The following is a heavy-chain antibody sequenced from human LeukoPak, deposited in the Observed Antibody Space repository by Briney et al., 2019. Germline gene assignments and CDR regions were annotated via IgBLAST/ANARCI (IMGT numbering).Heavy chain of an antibody. CDR1: EFTFSTYS. J-gene: IGHJ4*02. Sequence: GGSLRLSCAASEFTFSTYSMTWVRQAPGKGLEWVSSISSSGTYIYYADSVKGRFTISRDNAKNSLCLQMNSLRAEDTAVYYCACIYCSSTSCYAGGVNYWGQGTLVTVSS. D-gene: IGHD2-2*01. CDR2: ISSSGTYI. V-gene: IGHV3-21*01. CDR3: ACIYCSSTSCYAGGVNY.